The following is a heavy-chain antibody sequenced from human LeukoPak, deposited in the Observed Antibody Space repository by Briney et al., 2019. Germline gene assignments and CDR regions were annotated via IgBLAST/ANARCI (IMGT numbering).Heavy chain of an antibody. V-gene: IGHV4-59*01. CDR2: ISYSGSA. CDR1: GASISSYY. Sequence: SETLSLTCTVSGASISSYYWSWIRQPPGKGLEWIGYISYSGSANYNPSLKSRVTISVDKSKNQFSLKLSPVTAADTAVYYCARSDYYDSSGYYLRPDYFDYWGQGTLVSVPS. CDR3: ARSDYYDSSGYYLRPDYFDY. J-gene: IGHJ4*02. D-gene: IGHD3-22*01.